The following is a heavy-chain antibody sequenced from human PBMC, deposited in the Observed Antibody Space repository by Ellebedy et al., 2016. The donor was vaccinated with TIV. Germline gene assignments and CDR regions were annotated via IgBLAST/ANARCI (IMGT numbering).Heavy chain of an antibody. V-gene: IGHV3-23*01. CDR3: AKRTMVRKGIDY. J-gene: IGHJ4*02. Sequence: GGSLRLSXAASGFTFSSYAMSWVRQAPGKGLEWVSAISGSGGSTYYADSVKGRFTISRDNSKNTLYLQMNSLRAEDTAVYYCAKRTMVRKGIDYWGQGTLVTVSS. CDR2: ISGSGGST. CDR1: GFTFSSYA. D-gene: IGHD3-10*01.